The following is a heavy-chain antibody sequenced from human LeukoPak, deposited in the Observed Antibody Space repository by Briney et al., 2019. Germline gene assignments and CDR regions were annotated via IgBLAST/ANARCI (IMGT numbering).Heavy chain of an antibody. J-gene: IGHJ3*02. D-gene: IGHD3-16*02. CDR1: GFTVSSNY. Sequence: GGSLRLSCAASGFTVSSNYMSWVRQAPGKRLEWVSVIYSGGSTYYADSVKGRFTISRDNSKNTLYLQMNSLRAEDTAVYYCARDGHYVWGSYRKEDAFDIWGQGTMVTVSS. CDR2: IYSGGST. CDR3: ARDGHYVWGSYRKEDAFDI. V-gene: IGHV3-53*01.